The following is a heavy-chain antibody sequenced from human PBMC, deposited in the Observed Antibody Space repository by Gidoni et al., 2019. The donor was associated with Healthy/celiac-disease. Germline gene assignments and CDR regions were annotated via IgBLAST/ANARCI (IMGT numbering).Heavy chain of an antibody. J-gene: IGHJ4*02. V-gene: IGHV4-4*07. CDR1: GASISSYY. D-gene: IGHD6-13*01. CDR3: ARESRYSSSWYGNY. CDR2: IYTSGST. Sequence: QVQLQESGPGLVKPSETLSLTCTVSGASISSYYWSWIRQPAGKGLEWIGRIYTSGSTYHNPSLNSRVTMSVDTSKNQFSLKLSSVTAADTAVYYCARESRYSSSWYGNYWGQGTLVTVSS.